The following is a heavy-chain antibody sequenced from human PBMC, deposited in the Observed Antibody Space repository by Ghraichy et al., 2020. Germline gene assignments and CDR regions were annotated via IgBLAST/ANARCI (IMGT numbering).Heavy chain of an antibody. CDR3: AKGNVVVVAIFYS. CDR1: GFTFSSYA. Sequence: GGSLRLSCAASGFTFSSYAMSWVRQAPGKGLEWVSGISGSGSDTYYADSVKGRFTISRDNSKNTLYLQMNSLRSEDTAVYYCAKGNVVVVAIFYSWGQGTPVTVSS. D-gene: IGHD2-21*01. CDR2: ISGSGSDT. J-gene: IGHJ4*02. V-gene: IGHV3-23*01.